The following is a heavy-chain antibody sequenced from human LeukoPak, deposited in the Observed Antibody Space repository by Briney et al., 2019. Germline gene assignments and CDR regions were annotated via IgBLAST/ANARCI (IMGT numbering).Heavy chain of an antibody. V-gene: IGHV3-53*01. D-gene: IGHD3-22*01. CDR1: GFTVSSKH. CDR3: ARAWYYDSSGYLGD. Sequence: PGGSLRLSCAASGFTVSSKHMSWVRQAPGKGLEWVSVIYSGGSTYYADSVKGRFTISRDNSKNTLYLQMSSLRAEDTAVYYCARAWYYDSSGYLGDWGQGTLVTVSS. CDR2: IYSGGST. J-gene: IGHJ4*02.